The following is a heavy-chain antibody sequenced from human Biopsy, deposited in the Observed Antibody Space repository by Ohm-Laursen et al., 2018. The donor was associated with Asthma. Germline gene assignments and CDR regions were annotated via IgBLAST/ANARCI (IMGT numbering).Heavy chain of an antibody. CDR2: IFFDGSNK. CDR1: GFTFRSYA. J-gene: IGHJ4*02. V-gene: IGHV3-30-3*01. CDR3: ARGKTWGRSYYFDY. D-gene: IGHD6-6*01. Sequence: SLRLSCSASGFTFRSYAMHWVRQAPGKGLEWVAGIFFDGSNKYYADSVKGRFTISRDNSKDTLYLQVNSLRGYDTAVYYCARGKTWGRSYYFDYWGQGTLVTVSS.